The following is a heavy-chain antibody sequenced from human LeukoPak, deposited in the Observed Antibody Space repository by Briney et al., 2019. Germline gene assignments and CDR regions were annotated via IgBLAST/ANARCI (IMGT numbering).Heavy chain of an antibody. CDR3: ARGLKKDIVVVPAAINWFDP. CDR1: GGSFSGYY. J-gene: IGHJ5*02. D-gene: IGHD2-2*02. CDR2: INHSGST. V-gene: IGHV4-34*01. Sequence: SETLSLTCAVYGGSFSGYYWSWIRQPPGKGLEWIGEINHSGSTNYNPSLKSRVTISVDTSKNQFSLKLSSVTAADTAVYYCARGLKKDIVVVPAAINWFDPWGQGTLVTASS.